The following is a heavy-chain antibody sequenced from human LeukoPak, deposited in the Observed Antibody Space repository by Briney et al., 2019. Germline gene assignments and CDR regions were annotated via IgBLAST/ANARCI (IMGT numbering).Heavy chain of an antibody. J-gene: IGHJ4*02. Sequence: GASVKVSCEASGGTFSSYAISWVRQAPGQGLEWMGGIIPIFGTANYAQKFQGRVTIAADESTSTAYMELSSLRSEDTAVYYCARENPIAVWGQGTLVTVSS. CDR1: GGTFSSYA. CDR3: ARENPIAV. CDR2: IIPIFGTA. V-gene: IGHV1-69*13. D-gene: IGHD6-19*01.